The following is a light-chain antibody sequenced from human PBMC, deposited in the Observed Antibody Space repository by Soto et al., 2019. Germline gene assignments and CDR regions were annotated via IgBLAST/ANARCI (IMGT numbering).Light chain of an antibody. CDR2: GAS. J-gene: IGKJ1*01. CDR3: QHYNAFPWP. Sequence: DIQMTQSPSTLSASVRDRVTITCRASQSIRNWLAWYQDKPGKAPKLLIYGASSLESGVPSRFTGSGSGTEFTLTIGGLQPDDFATYYCQHYNAFPWPFGQGTKVEIK. CDR1: QSIRNW. V-gene: IGKV1-5*01.